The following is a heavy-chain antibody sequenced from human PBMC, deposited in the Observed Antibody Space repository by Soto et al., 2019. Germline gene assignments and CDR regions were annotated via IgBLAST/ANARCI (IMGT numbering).Heavy chain of an antibody. CDR3: AKDVAQVGLGELFSDY. CDR2: ISGSGGST. J-gene: IGHJ4*02. V-gene: IGHV3-23*01. D-gene: IGHD3-10*01. Sequence: GGSLRLSCAASGFTFSSYAMSWVRQAPGKGLEWVSAISGSGGSTYYADSVKGRFTISRDNSKNTLYLQMNSLRAEDTAVYYCAKDVAQVGLGELFSDYWGQGTLVTVAS. CDR1: GFTFSSYA.